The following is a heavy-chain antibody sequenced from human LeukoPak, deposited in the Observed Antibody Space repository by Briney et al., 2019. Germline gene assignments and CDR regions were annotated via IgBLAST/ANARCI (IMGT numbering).Heavy chain of an antibody. J-gene: IGHJ4*02. D-gene: IGHD3-16*01. CDR2: ISSSGSTI. CDR3: ARDAYQVAGSTLNDY. Sequence: GGSLRLSCAASGFTFSSCEMNWVRQAPGKGLEWVSYISSSGSTIYYADSVKGRFTIYRDNAKNSLYLQMNSLRGEDTAVYYCARDAYQVAGSTLNDYWGQGTLVTVSS. CDR1: GFTFSSCE. V-gene: IGHV3-48*03.